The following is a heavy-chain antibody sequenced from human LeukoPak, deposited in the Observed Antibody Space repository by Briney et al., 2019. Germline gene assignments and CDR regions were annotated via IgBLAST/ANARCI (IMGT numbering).Heavy chain of an antibody. CDR2: ISAYNGNT. CDR3: ARTPVGFNTVTPTDVRY. CDR1: GYTFTSYG. V-gene: IGHV1-18*01. Sequence: ASVNVSCKASGYTFTSYGISWVRQAPGRGLEWMGWISAYNGNTNYAQKLQGRVTMTTDTSTSTAYMELRSLRSDDTAVYYCARTPVGFNTVTPTDVRYWGQGTLVTVSS. J-gene: IGHJ4*02. D-gene: IGHD4-17*01.